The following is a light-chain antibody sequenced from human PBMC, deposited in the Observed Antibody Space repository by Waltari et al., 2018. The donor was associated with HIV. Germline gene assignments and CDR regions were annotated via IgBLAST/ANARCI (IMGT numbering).Light chain of an antibody. CDR2: EVD. J-gene: IGLJ2*01. Sequence: QSALTQPASVSGSPGQSITISCTGITTDVSSSNLVSWYQHHPGKAPKLMIFEVDKRPSGFSNRFSGPKSGNTASLTIAWLQAEDEADYYCCSYASSGTFVVFGGGTNLTVL. V-gene: IGLV2-23*02. CDR1: TTDVSSSNL. CDR3: CSYASSGTFVV.